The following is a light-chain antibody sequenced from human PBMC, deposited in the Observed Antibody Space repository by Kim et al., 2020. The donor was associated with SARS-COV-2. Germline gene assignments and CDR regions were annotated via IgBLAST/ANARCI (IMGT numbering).Light chain of an antibody. CDR2: DSS. CDR1: QTIDRD. CDR3: QHYNEWRPWT. J-gene: IGKJ1*01. V-gene: IGKV3-15*01. Sequence: VMTQSPATLSVSLGDGATLSCRASQTIDRDLAWYQQKPGQPPRLLIYDSSTRAPGVPARFHGSGSGTDFTLTINSLQSEDLAVYYWQHYNEWRPWTFGRGAKLEI.